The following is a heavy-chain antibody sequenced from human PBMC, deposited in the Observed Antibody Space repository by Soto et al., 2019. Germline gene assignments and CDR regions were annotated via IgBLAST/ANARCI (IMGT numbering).Heavy chain of an antibody. Sequence: QVQLVESGGGVVQPGRSLRLSCAASGFTFSSYAIHWVRQAPGKGLEWVAVISYDGSNKYYADSVKGRFTISRDNSKNTLYLQMNSLRAEDTAVYYCASGRSGYSSGWYFGYWGQGTLVTVSS. D-gene: IGHD6-19*01. V-gene: IGHV3-30-3*01. J-gene: IGHJ4*02. CDR2: ISYDGSNK. CDR1: GFTFSSYA. CDR3: ASGRSGYSSGWYFGY.